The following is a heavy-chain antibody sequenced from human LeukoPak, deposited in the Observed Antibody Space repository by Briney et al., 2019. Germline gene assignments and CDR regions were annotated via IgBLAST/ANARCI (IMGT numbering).Heavy chain of an antibody. CDR2: IRSKAYGGTT. CDR3: TRAQLLWFGELYGFDP. CDR1: GFTFGDYA. V-gene: IGHV3-49*04. Sequence: GGSLRLSCTASGFTFGDYAMSWVRQAPGKGLEWVGFIRSKAYGGTTEYAASVKGRFTISRDDSKSIAYLQMNSLKTEDTAVYYCTRAQLLWFGELYGFDPWGQGTLVTVSS. D-gene: IGHD3-10*01. J-gene: IGHJ5*02.